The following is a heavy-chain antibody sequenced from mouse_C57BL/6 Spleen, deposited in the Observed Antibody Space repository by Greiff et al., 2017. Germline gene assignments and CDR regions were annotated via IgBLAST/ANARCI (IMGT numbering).Heavy chain of an antibody. Sequence: EVKLVESGPGMVKPSQSLSLTCTVTGYSITSGYDWHWIRHFPGNKLEWMGYISYSGSTNYNPSLKSRISLTHDTSKNHLFLKLNSVTTEDTATYYCARGGKYFDDWGQGTTLTVSS. J-gene: IGHJ2*01. V-gene: IGHV3-1*01. CDR1: GYSITSGYD. CDR3: ARGGKYFDD. CDR2: ISYSGST.